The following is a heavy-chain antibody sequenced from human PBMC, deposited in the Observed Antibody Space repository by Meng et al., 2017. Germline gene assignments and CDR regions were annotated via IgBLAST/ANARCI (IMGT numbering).Heavy chain of an antibody. CDR2: IDSDGSST. CDR1: GFTFSDYW. V-gene: IGHV3-74*01. Sequence: EVQLVESGGGLDQPGGSLRLSWAAFGFTFSDYWMHWVRQGRGKGLVWVSRIDSDGSSTTYADSVKGRFTISRDNAKDTVYLQMNSLRTEDTAVYYCAGGGNWFHPWGQGTLVTVSS. CDR3: AGGGNWFHP. J-gene: IGHJ5*02.